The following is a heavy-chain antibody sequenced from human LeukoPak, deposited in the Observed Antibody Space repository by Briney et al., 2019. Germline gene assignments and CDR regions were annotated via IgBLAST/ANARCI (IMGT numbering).Heavy chain of an antibody. V-gene: IGHV3-53*01. D-gene: IGHD6-13*01. CDR3: ARGLAAAGLYFDY. J-gene: IGHJ4*02. CDR1: GFTVSDNY. Sequence: GGSLRLSCAPSGFTVSDNYMTWVRQAPGKGLEWVSVIYSGGGTYYADSVKGRFTISRDTSKNTLYLQMNSLRDEDTAVYYCARGLAAAGLYFDYWGQGTLVTVSS. CDR2: IYSGGGT.